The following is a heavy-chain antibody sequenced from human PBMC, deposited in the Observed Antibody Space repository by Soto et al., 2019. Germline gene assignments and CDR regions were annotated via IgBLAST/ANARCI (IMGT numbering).Heavy chain of an antibody. CDR2: ISYDGSNK. D-gene: IGHD2-21*01. J-gene: IGHJ3*02. Sequence: GGSLRLSCAASGFTFSSYAMHWVRQAPGKGLEWVAVISYDGSNKYYADSVKGRFTISRDNSKNTLYLQMNSLRAEDTAVYYCARDVVPYDLAFDIWGQGTMVTVSS. CDR3: ARDVVPYDLAFDI. V-gene: IGHV3-30-3*01. CDR1: GFTFSSYA.